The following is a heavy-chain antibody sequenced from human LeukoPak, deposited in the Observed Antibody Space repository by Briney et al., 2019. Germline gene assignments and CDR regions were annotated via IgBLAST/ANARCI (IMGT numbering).Heavy chain of an antibody. CDR1: GGSISSYY. CDR2: IYYSGST. D-gene: IGHD2-15*01. Sequence: PSETLSLTCTVSGGSISSYYWSWIRQPPGKGLEWIGYIYYSGSTNYNPSLKSRVTISVDTSKNQFSLKLSSVTAADTAVYYCARRGGLGTFDIWGQGTMVTVSS. J-gene: IGHJ3*02. V-gene: IGHV4-59*08. CDR3: ARRGGLGTFDI.